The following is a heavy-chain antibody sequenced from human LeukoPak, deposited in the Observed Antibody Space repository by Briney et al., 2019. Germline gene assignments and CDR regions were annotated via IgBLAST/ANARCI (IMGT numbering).Heavy chain of an antibody. V-gene: IGHV4-4*02. J-gene: IGHJ3*02. CDR3: AGWGSGEEMATIFAFDI. CDR2: IYHSGSI. CDR1: GGSISSSNW. D-gene: IGHD5-24*01. Sequence: SETLSLTCAVSGGSISSSNWWSWVRQPPGKGLEWIGEIYHSGSINYNPSLKSRVTISVDKSKNQFSLKLSSVTAADTAVYYCAGWGSGEEMATIFAFDIWGQGTMVTVSS.